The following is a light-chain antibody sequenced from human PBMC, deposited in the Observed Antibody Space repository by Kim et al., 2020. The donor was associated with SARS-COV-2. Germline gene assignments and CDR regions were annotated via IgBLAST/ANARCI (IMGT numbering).Light chain of an antibody. CDR2: GAS. Sequence: EIVLTQSPGTLSLSPGERATLSCRASQSVSSSYLAWYQQKPGQAPRLLIYGASSRATGIPDRFSGSGSGTDFTLTISGLEPEDFAVYYCQQYGSPVTFGQGTKVDIK. J-gene: IGKJ1*01. CDR1: QSVSSSY. V-gene: IGKV3-20*01. CDR3: QQYGSPVT.